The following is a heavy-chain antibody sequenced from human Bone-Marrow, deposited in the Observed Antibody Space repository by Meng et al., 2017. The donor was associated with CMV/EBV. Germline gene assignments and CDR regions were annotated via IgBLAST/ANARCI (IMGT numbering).Heavy chain of an antibody. V-gene: IGHV3-11*04. CDR1: GFTFSDYY. CDR2: ISSSSSTI. J-gene: IGHJ4*02. Sequence: GESLKISCAASGFTFSDYYMSWIRQAPGKGLEWVSYISSSSSTIYYADSVKGRFTISRDNAKNSLYLQMDSLRAEDTAVYYCASAGVWQWLSIGDYWGQGTLVTVSS. CDR3: ASAGVWQWLSIGDY. D-gene: IGHD6-19*01.